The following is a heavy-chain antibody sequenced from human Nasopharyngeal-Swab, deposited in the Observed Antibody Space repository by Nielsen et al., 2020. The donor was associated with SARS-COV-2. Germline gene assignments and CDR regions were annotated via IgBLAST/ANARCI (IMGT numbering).Heavy chain of an antibody. J-gene: IGHJ4*02. CDR2: IKQDGTLK. V-gene: IGHV3-7*03. CDR1: GFTFSDYW. CDR3: VRNEI. Sequence: GESLKISCGGSGFTFSDYWMSWVRQSPEKGLEWVANIKQDGTLKSYVDSVKGRFIISRDNAKNSLDLQMNSLRVEDTAVYYCVRNEIRGQGTLVTVS.